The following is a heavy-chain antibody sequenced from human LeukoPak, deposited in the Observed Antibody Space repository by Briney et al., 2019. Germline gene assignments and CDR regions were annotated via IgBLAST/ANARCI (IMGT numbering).Heavy chain of an antibody. CDR1: GFTFSSYA. J-gene: IGHJ4*02. D-gene: IGHD3-10*01. CDR2: ISGSGGST. Sequence: SGGSLRLSCAASGFTFSSYAMSWVRQAPGKGLEWVSAISGSGGSTYYADSVKGRFTISRDNSNNTLYLQMNSLRAEDTAVYYCSKGNYDGSGASVYWGQGTLVTVSS. V-gene: IGHV3-23*01. CDR3: SKGNYDGSGASVY.